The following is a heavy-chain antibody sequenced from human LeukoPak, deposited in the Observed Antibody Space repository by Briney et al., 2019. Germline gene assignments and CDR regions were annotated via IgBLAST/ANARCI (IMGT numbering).Heavy chain of an antibody. D-gene: IGHD4/OR15-4a*01. CDR3: ARGRVIHFGGIDVFDI. CDR2: IIPLFGTT. Sequence: SVKVSCKASGGTFGAFGINWVRQAPGQGLEWMGGIIPLFGTTDYAQKFQGRVTITADESTNTAYMELCSLRSDDTAIYYCARGRVIHFGGIDVFDIWGQGTMVTVSS. CDR1: GGTFGAFG. J-gene: IGHJ3*02. V-gene: IGHV1-69*13.